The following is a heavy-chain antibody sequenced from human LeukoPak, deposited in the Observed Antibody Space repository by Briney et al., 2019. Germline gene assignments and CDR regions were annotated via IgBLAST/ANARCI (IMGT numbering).Heavy chain of an antibody. J-gene: IGHJ5*02. V-gene: IGHV4-34*01. Sequence: SETLSLTCAVYGGSFSGYYWSWIRQPPGKGLEWIGEINHSGSTNYNPSLKSRVTISVDTSKNQFSLKLSSVTAADTAVYYCARDQRCSGGSCSEYNWFDPWGQGTLVTVSS. CDR3: ARDQRCSGGSCSEYNWFDP. D-gene: IGHD2-15*01. CDR1: GGSFSGYY. CDR2: INHSGST.